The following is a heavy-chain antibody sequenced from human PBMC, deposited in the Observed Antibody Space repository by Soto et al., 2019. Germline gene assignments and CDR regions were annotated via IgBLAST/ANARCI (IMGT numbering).Heavy chain of an antibody. J-gene: IGHJ6*03. CDR2: ISSNGGST. CDR3: ARAPEGPYYDFWSGPSDYYYYMDV. CDR1: GFTFSSYA. D-gene: IGHD3-3*01. V-gene: IGHV3-64*01. Sequence: GGSLRLSCAASGFTFSSYAMHWVRQAPGKGLEYVSAISSNGGSTYYANSVKGRFTISRDNSKNTLYLQMGSLRAEDMAVYYCARAPEGPYYDFWSGPSDYYYYMDVWGKGTTVTVSS.